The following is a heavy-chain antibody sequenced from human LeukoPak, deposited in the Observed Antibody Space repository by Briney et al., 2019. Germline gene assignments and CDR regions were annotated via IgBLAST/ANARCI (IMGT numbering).Heavy chain of an antibody. CDR1: GFTFSSYA. CDR3: AKFGGSSYYFDY. D-gene: IGHD1-26*01. V-gene: IGHV3-23*01. Sequence: QSGGSLRLSCAASGFTFSSYAMSWVRQAPGKGLEWVSAISGSGGSTYYADSVKGRFTISRDNSKNTLYLQMNSLRAEDTAVYYCAKFGGSSYYFDYWGQGTLVTVSS. CDR2: ISGSGGST. J-gene: IGHJ4*02.